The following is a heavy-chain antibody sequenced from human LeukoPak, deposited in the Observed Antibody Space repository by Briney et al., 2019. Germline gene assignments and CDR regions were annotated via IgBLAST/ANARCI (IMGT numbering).Heavy chain of an antibody. CDR1: GFTFSSYG. J-gene: IGHJ4*02. V-gene: IGHV3-33*01. CDR3: AREYSSSSGRSFDY. CDR2: IWYDGSNK. Sequence: PGGSLRLSCAASGFTFSSYGMHWVRQAPGKGLEWVAIIWYDGSNKYYADSVKGRFTISRGNAKNSLYLQMNSLRAEDTAVYYCAREYSSSSGRSFDYWGQGTLVTVSS. D-gene: IGHD6-6*01.